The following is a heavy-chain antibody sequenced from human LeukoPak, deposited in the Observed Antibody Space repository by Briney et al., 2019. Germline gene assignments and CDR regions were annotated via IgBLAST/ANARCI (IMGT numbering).Heavy chain of an antibody. J-gene: IGHJ4*02. Sequence: AASVTVSCTASGGTFSSYAISWVRQAPGQGLEWMGGIIPIFGTANYAQKFQGRVTITADESTSTAYMELSSLRSEDTAVCYCARDGGYYYDSSGVLDYWGQGTLVTVSS. V-gene: IGHV1-69*13. CDR3: ARDGGYYYDSSGVLDY. CDR2: IIPIFGTA. D-gene: IGHD3-22*01. CDR1: GGTFSSYA.